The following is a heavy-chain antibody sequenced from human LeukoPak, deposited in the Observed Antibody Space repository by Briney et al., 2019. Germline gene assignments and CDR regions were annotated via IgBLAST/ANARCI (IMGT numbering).Heavy chain of an antibody. CDR2: ISGSGGST. Sequence: PGGSLRLSCAASGFTFSSYAMSWVRQAPGKGLEWVSAISGSGGSTYYADSVKGRFTISRDNSKNTLYLQMNSLRAEDTAVYYCAKDGLPYYYDSSGYYLDYWGRGTLVTVSS. J-gene: IGHJ4*02. D-gene: IGHD3-22*01. V-gene: IGHV3-23*01. CDR3: AKDGLPYYYDSSGYYLDY. CDR1: GFTFSSYA.